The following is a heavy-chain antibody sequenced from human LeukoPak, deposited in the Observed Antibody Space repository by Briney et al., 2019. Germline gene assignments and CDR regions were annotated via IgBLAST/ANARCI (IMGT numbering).Heavy chain of an antibody. J-gene: IGHJ4*02. D-gene: IGHD3-22*01. CDR3: ARVGYYDSSGYQYFDY. CDR2: IYHSGST. Sequence: SQTLSLTCAVSGGSISSGGYSWSWIRQPPGKGLEWIGYIYHSGSTYYNPSLKSRVTISVDTSKNQFSLKLSSVTAADTAVYYCARVGYYDSSGYQYFDYWGQGTLVTVSS. V-gene: IGHV4-30-2*05. CDR1: GGSISSGGYS.